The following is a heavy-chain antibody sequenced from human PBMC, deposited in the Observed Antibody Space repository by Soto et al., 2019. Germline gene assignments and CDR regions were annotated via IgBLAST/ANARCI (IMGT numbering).Heavy chain of an antibody. D-gene: IGHD1-26*01. CDR2: ISGSGGST. J-gene: IGHJ4*02. Sequence: PGGSLRLSCAASGFTFSSYAMSWVRQAPGKGLEWVSAISGSGGSTYYADSVKGRFTISRDNSKNTLYLQMNSLRAEDTAVYYCAKAPDEYSGSYYGPPNRYWGQGTLVTVSS. V-gene: IGHV3-23*01. CDR1: GFTFSSYA. CDR3: AKAPDEYSGSYYGPPNRY.